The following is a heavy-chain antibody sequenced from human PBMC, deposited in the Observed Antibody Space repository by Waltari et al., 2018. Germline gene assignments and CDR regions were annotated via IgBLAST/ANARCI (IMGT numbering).Heavy chain of an antibody. V-gene: IGHV4-59*01. CDR1: GGSISSYY. Sequence: QVQLQESGPGLVKPSETLSLTCTVSGGSISSYYWSWIRQPPGKGMEWIGYIYYSGSTNNNPSLKSRVTISVDTSKNQFSLKRSSVTAADTAVYYCARINMVRGVFIPFDYWGQGTLVTVSS. CDR2: IYYSGST. CDR3: ARINMVRGVFIPFDY. J-gene: IGHJ4*02. D-gene: IGHD3-10*01.